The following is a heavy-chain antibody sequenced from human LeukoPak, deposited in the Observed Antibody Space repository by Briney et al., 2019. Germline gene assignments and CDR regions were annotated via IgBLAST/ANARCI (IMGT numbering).Heavy chain of an antibody. CDR3: ARDCPLLRYFDWLPTYYYYGMDI. V-gene: IGHV1-46*01. J-gene: IGHJ6*02. CDR1: GYTFTSYY. CDR2: INPSGGST. D-gene: IGHD3-9*01. Sequence: ASVKVSCKASGYTFTSYYMHWVRQAPGQGLEWMGIINPSGGSTSYAQKFQGRVTMTRDTSTSTVYMELSSLRSEDTAVYYCARDCPLLRYFDWLPTYYYYGMDIWGQGTTVTVSS.